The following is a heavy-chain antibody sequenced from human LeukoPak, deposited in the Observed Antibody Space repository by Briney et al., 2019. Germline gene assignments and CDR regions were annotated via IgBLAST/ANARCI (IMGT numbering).Heavy chain of an antibody. J-gene: IGHJ6*04. V-gene: IGHV1-2*02. CDR3: ARESLVPGGSTDV. D-gene: IGHD1-14*01. CDR2: INPNSGGT. Sequence: ASVKVSCKASGYTFTGYYMQCVPQAPGQGLEWRGWINPNSGGTNYAQKFQGRLNMTRDTSISTAYMELSRLRSDDTAVYYCARESLVPGGSTDVWGKGTRVSVSS. CDR1: GYTFTGYY.